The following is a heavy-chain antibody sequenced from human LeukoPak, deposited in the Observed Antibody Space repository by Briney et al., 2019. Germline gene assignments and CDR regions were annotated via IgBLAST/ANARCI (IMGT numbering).Heavy chain of an antibody. V-gene: IGHV4-59*02. CDR2: FYSRTSV. D-gene: IGHD3-22*01. Sequence: SETLSLTYTVSGDSVSSNYWSWIRQPPGKGLEWLGYFYSRTSVTSNPSLQGRVTMSSDTAKNQFSLRLTSVTAADTAVYYCAKVGHYIDSSGYYYLDYWGQGTLVTVSS. J-gene: IGHJ4*02. CDR1: GDSVSSNY. CDR3: AKVGHYIDSSGYYYLDY.